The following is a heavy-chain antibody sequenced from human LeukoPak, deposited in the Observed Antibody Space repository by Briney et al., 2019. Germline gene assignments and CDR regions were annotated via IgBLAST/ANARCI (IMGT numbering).Heavy chain of an antibody. CDR3: ARGCSSTSCYGYV. J-gene: IGHJ6*04. CDR1: GGSISSGDYY. D-gene: IGHD2-2*01. Sequence: SETLSLTCTVSGGSISSGDYYWSWIRQPPGKGLEWIGYIYYSGSTYYNPSLKSRATISVDTSKNQFSLKLSSVTAADTAVYYCARGCSSTSCYGYVWGKGTTVTVSS. V-gene: IGHV4-30-4*08. CDR2: IYYSGST.